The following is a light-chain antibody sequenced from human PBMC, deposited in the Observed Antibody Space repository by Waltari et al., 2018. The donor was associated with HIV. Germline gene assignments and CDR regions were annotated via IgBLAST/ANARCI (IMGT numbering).Light chain of an antibody. CDR2: GNV. CDR3: QSYDSSLSGYV. Sequence: QSVLTQPPSVSGAPGQRVTISCTGSSSNIGAGYDVHWYQQLPATAPNLLIYGNVNRPSGVPDRFSVSKSGTSASLAITGLQAEDEADYYCQSYDSSLSGYVFGTGTKVTVL. V-gene: IGLV1-40*01. CDR1: SSNIGAGYD. J-gene: IGLJ1*01.